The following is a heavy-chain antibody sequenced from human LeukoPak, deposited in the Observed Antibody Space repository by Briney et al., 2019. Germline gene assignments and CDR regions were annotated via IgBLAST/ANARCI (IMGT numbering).Heavy chain of an antibody. CDR1: GFTFDDYA. J-gene: IGHJ4*02. V-gene: IGHV3-9*01. Sequence: GGSLRLSCAASGFTFDDYAMHWVRQAPGKGLEWVSGISWNSGSIGYADSVKGRFTISRDNAKNSLYLQMNSLRAEDTAVYYCARDLAGAHSRSWYGPDYWGQGTLVTVSS. CDR3: ARDLAGAHSRSWYGPDY. D-gene: IGHD6-13*01. CDR2: ISWNSGSI.